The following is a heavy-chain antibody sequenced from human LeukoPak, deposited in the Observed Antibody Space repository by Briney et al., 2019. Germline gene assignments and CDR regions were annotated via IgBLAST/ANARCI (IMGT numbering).Heavy chain of an antibody. J-gene: IGHJ4*02. V-gene: IGHV3-23*01. D-gene: IGHD1-7*01. Sequence: PGGSLRLSCAAASGFTFGTYDMNWFRPTPGEGLEWVANIHGDATTTSYAESVKGRFTISRDNSKNRVYLQMDRLRAEDTALYYCARDPNWDSGYWGPGLQVTVSS. CDR2: IHGDATTT. CDR1: GFTFGTYD. CDR3: ARDPNWDSGY.